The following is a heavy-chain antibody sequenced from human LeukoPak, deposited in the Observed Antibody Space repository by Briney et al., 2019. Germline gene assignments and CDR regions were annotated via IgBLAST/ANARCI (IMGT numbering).Heavy chain of an antibody. J-gene: IGHJ4*02. V-gene: IGHV3-48*01. D-gene: IGHD7-27*01. CDR1: GFTFSSSN. CDR3: ARDNWGLDY. CDR2: IDHSSSPI. Sequence: GGSLRLSCGASGFTFSSSNMNWVRQAPGKGLEWVSYIDHSSSPIYYTDSVKGRFTISRDNAKNSLYLQMNSLRAEDTAVYYCARDNWGLDYWGQGTLVTVSS.